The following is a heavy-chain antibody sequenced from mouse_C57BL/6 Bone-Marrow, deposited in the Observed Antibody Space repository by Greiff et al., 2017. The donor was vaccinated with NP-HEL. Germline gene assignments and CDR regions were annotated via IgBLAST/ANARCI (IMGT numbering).Heavy chain of an antibody. CDR3: VITTVVARYFDY. V-gene: IGHV1-18*01. Sequence: EVQQQSGPELVKPGASVKIPCKASGYTFTDYNMDWVKQSHGKSLEWIGDINPNNGGTIYNQKFKGKATLTVDKSSSTAYMELRSLTSEDTAVYYCVITTVVARYFDYWGQGTTLTVSS. CDR2: INPNNGGT. J-gene: IGHJ2*01. CDR1: GYTFTDYN. D-gene: IGHD1-1*01.